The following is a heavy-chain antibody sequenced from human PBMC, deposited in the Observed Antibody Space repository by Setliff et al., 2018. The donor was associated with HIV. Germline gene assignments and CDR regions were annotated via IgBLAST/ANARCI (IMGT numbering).Heavy chain of an antibody. V-gene: IGHV1-69*13. CDR2: IIPMFGTA. CDR3: ATVSHTNVAAHDAFDI. D-gene: IGHD6-19*01. J-gene: IGHJ3*02. CDR1: GGTSSSYT. Sequence: SVKVSCKSSGGTSSSYTISWVRQAPGQGLEWMGGIIPMFGTANYAQKFQGRVTITADESTSTAYMELSSLRSDDTAVYYCATVSHTNVAAHDAFDIWGQGTMVTVSS.